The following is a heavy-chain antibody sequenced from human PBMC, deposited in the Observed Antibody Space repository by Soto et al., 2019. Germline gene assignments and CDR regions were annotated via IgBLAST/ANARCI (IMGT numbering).Heavy chain of an antibody. CDR3: ARLVYDTRLNYMYFDF. CDR2: IFHDGTA. Sequence: SETLSLTCAVSGVSISSGNWWTWVRQSPQRGLEYIGEIFHDGTANYCPSFERRVAISVDTSKNQFSLKLTSVTAADTAIYFCARLVYDTRLNYMYFDFWGQGTLVTVSS. J-gene: IGHJ4*02. V-gene: IGHV4-4*02. D-gene: IGHD3-10*01. CDR1: GVSISSGNW.